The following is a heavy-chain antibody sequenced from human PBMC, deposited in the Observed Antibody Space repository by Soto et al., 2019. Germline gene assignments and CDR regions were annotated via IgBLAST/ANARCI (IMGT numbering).Heavy chain of an antibody. D-gene: IGHD3-22*01. V-gene: IGHV3-53*01. CDR2: IYSGGST. CDR3: AIVFISSGYYDPSYSDY. J-gene: IGHJ4*02. CDR1: GFTVSSNY. Sequence: GGSLRLSCAASGFTVSSNYMSWVRQAPGKGLEWVSVIYSGGSTYYADSVKGRFTISRDNSKNTLYLQMNSLRAEDTAVYYCAIVFISSGYYDPSYSDYWGQGTLVTISP.